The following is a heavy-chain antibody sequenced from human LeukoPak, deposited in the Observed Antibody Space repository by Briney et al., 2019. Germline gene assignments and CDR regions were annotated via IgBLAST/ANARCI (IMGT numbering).Heavy chain of an antibody. V-gene: IGHV4-34*01. CDR1: GGSFSGYY. Sequence: SETLSLTCAVYGGSFSGYYWSWIRQPPGKGLEWIGEINHSGSTNYNPSLKSRVTISVDTSKNQFSLKLSSVTAADTAVYYCARVRAKPETIRGYSSGWYREFDYWGQGTLVTVSS. D-gene: IGHD6-19*01. CDR3: ARVRAKPETIRGYSSGWYREFDY. J-gene: IGHJ4*02. CDR2: INHSGST.